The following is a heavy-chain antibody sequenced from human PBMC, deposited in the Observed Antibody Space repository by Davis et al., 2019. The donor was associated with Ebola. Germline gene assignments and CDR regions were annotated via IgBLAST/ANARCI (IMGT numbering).Heavy chain of an antibody. CDR2: ISSSSSTI. Sequence: GESLKISCAASGLTFSSYSMNWVRQAPGKGLEWVSYISSSSSTIYYADSVKGRFTISRDNAKNSLYLQMNSLRAEDTAVYYCARGVRGGWYYGMDVWGQGTTVTVSS. V-gene: IGHV3-48*04. CDR3: ARGVRGGWYYGMDV. D-gene: IGHD3-10*01. J-gene: IGHJ6*02. CDR1: GLTFSSYS.